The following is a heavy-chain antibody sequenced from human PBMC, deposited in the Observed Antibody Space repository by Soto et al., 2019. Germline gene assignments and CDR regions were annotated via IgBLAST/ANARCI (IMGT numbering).Heavy chain of an antibody. CDR2: IDPSDSYT. Sequence: GESLKISYKGSGYSFTSYWISWVRQMPGKGLEWMGRIDPSDSYTNYSPSFQGHVTISADKSISTAYLKWSSLKASDTAMYYCARRGVYYYYVMDVWGQGTTVTVSS. V-gene: IGHV5-10-1*01. J-gene: IGHJ6*02. CDR1: GYSFTSYW. D-gene: IGHD3-10*01. CDR3: ARRGVYYYYVMDV.